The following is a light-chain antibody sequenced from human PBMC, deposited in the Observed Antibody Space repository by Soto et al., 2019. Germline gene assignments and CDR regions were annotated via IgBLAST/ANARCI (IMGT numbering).Light chain of an antibody. Sequence: DFHMTQSPSTLSTSVGDRVSITCRASQDINRWLAWYQQKPGKAPKLLIYDASTLESGVPSRFSGSGFGTDFTLTISSLQHDDFATYYCQQYNSYSITFGQGTRLEIK. CDR1: QDINRW. CDR3: QQYNSYSIT. CDR2: DAS. V-gene: IGKV1-5*01. J-gene: IGKJ5*01.